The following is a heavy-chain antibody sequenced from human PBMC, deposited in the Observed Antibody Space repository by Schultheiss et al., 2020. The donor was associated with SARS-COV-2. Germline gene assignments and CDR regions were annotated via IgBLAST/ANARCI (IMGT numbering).Heavy chain of an antibody. CDR1: GFTFSSYG. Sequence: GGSLRLSCAASGFTFSSYGMNWVRQAPGKGLEYVSGISKYGGSTYSADSVKGRFTISRDNSKNTLNLQMNSLRAEDTAVYYCARDRTAMTDSWGQGTLVTVSS. D-gene: IGHD5-18*01. CDR2: ISKYGGST. V-gene: IGHV3-64D*06. CDR3: ARDRTAMTDS. J-gene: IGHJ5*01.